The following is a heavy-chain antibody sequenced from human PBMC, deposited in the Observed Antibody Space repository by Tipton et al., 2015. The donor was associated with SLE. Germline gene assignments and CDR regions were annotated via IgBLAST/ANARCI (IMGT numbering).Heavy chain of an antibody. J-gene: IGHJ6*03. Sequence: QLVQSGAEVKKPGASVKVSCRASGYTFTSYFMHWVRQAPGQGLEWMGIINPSGGSTSYAQKFQGRVTMTRDTSTSTVYMELRSLRSDDTAVYYCARKPNYYDNYMDVWSKGTTVTVSS. V-gene: IGHV1-46*01. CDR2: INPSGGST. CDR3: ARKPNYYDNYMDV. CDR1: GYTFTSYF.